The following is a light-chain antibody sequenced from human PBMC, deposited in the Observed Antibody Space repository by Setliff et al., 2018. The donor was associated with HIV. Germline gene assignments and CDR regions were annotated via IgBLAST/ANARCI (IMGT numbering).Light chain of an antibody. Sequence: NFMLTQPHSVSESPGKTVTISCTRSSGSIASNYVQWYQQRPGSSPTTVIYEDNQRPSGVPDRFSGSIDSSSNSASLTISGLKTEDEADYYCQSYDSSNYVFGTGTK. J-gene: IGLJ1*01. V-gene: IGLV6-57*01. CDR2: EDN. CDR3: QSYDSSNYV. CDR1: SGSIASNY.